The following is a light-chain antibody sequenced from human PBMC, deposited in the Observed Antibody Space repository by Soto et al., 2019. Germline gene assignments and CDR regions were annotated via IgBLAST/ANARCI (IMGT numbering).Light chain of an antibody. CDR3: CSYGGSYTWI. Sequence: QSALTQPRSVSGSPGQSVTISCTGTSSDIGGYYYVSWYQQHPGKAPKLMIYDVYKWPSGVPDRFSGSKSGNTASLTISGLQAEDEADYYCCSYGGSYTWIFGGGTKLTVL. J-gene: IGLJ2*01. V-gene: IGLV2-11*01. CDR1: SSDIGGYYY. CDR2: DVY.